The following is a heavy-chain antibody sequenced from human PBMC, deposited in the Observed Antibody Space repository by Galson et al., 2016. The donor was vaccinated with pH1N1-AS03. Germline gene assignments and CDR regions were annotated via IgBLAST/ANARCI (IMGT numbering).Heavy chain of an antibody. D-gene: IGHD2-2*02. J-gene: IGHJ4*02. V-gene: IGHV4-4*07. Sequence: YWSWIRQSAGKGLEWIGRTHTSGSSNYNPSLKGRVTMSIDRSKNEISLKVTSVTAADTAVYYCSREALYSSVDCFDLWGQGTQVTVSS. CDR3: SREALYSSVDCFDL. CDR2: THTSGSS. CDR1: Y.